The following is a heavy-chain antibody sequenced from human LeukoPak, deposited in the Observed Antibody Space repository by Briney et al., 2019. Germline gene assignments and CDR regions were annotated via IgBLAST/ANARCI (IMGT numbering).Heavy chain of an antibody. CDR3: ARAPPYCSGTNCYFDS. CDR2: INSDGSTT. CDR1: GFSFSSYW. Sequence: GGSLRLSCAASGFSFSSYWMHWVRQAPGEGLVWVSRINSDGSTTSYADSVKGRFTISRDNAKNSLDLQMNSLRAEDTAVYYCARAPPYCSGTNCYFDSWGQGTLVTVSS. D-gene: IGHD2-15*01. J-gene: IGHJ4*02. V-gene: IGHV3-74*01.